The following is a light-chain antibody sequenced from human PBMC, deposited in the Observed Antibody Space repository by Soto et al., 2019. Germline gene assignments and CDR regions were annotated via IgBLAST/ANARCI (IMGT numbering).Light chain of an antibody. CDR1: SSDVGGYNY. V-gene: IGLV2-8*01. CDR2: EVS. CDR3: SSYAGSNNVV. Sequence: QSALTQPPSASGSPGQSVTISCTGTSSDVGGYNYVSWYQQHPGKAPKLMIYEVSTRPSGVPDRFSGSKSGNTASLTVSGLHAEDEADYYCSSYAGSNNVVFGGGTKVTVL. J-gene: IGLJ2*01.